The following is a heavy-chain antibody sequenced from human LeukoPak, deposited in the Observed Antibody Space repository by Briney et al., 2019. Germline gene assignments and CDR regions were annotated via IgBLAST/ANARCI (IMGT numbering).Heavy chain of an antibody. Sequence: GGSLRLSCAASGFTFSAHYMSWIRQPPGKGLEWVSYIDISSGYTYYAGSVKGRFTISRDNARNSLYLQMDNLRAEDTAVYFCARGHYGLDVWGQGTSVTVSS. J-gene: IGHJ6*02. CDR1: GFTFSAHY. V-gene: IGHV3-11*03. CDR2: IDISSGYT. CDR3: ARGHYGLDV.